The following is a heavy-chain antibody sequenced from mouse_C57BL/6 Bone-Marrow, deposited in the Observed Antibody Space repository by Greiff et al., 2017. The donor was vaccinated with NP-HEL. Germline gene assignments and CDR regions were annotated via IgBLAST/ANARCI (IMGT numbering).Heavy chain of an antibody. CDR2: IYPSDSET. CDR1: GYTFTSYW. J-gene: IGHJ3*01. V-gene: IGHV1-61*01. D-gene: IGHD2-5*01. Sequence: QVQLQQPGAELVRPGSSVKLSCKASGYTFTSYWMDWVKQRPGQGLEWIGNIYPSDSETHYNQKFKDKATLTVDKSSSPAYMRLSSLTSEDSAVYYCASRSYSNPAWFAYWGQGTLVTVSA. CDR3: ASRSYSNPAWFAY.